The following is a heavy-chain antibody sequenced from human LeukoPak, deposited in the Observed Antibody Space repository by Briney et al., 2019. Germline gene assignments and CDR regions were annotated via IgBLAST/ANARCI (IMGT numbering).Heavy chain of an antibody. CDR2: IYSGGST. Sequence: PGGSLRLSCAASGFTVSSNYMSWVRQAPGKGLEWVSVIYSGGSTYYADSVKGRFTISRDNAKNSLYLQMNSLRAEDTAVYYCARGWQQLKVEGYWGQGTLVTVSS. CDR3: ARGWQQLKVEGY. CDR1: GFTVSSNY. V-gene: IGHV3-53*01. J-gene: IGHJ4*02. D-gene: IGHD6-13*01.